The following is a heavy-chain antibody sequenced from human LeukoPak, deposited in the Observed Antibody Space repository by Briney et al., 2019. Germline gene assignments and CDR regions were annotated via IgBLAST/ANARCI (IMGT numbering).Heavy chain of an antibody. V-gene: IGHV4-30-4*01. CDR1: GGSISSGDYY. Sequence: SETLSPTCTVSGGSISSGDYYWSWFRQPPGKGLEWIGYIYYSGSTYYNPSLKSRVTISVDTSKNQFSLKLSSVTAADTAVYYCARDKDCGGDCSPGYFDYWGQGTLVTVSS. CDR2: IYYSGST. D-gene: IGHD2-21*02. J-gene: IGHJ4*02. CDR3: ARDKDCGGDCSPGYFDY.